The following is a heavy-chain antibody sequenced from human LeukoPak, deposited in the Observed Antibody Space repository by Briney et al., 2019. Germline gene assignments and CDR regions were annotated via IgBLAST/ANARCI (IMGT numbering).Heavy chain of an antibody. V-gene: IGHV4-61*02. CDR2: MYTSGNS. D-gene: IGHD6-13*01. CDR3: ARDHTQAAVVEY. CDR1: GASISSGSYF. J-gene: IGHJ4*02. Sequence: PSETLSLTCTVSGASISSGSYFWSWIRQPAGKGLEWIGRMYTSGNSNYNPSLKSRLTISLDRTKNQFPLKLNSVTAADTAVYYCARDHTQAAVVEYWGQGTLVTVSS.